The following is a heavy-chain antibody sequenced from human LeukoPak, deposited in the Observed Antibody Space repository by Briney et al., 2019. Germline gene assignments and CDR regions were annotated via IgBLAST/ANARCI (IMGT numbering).Heavy chain of an antibody. D-gene: IGHD4-23*01. Sequence: GASVKVSCKASGYTFTGYYMHWVRQAPGQGLEWMGWINPNSGGTNYAQKFQGRVTMTRDTSISTAYMELSRLRSDDTAVYYCAREAPHGGLTNWFDPWGQGTLVTVSS. CDR1: GYTFTGYY. CDR2: INPNSGGT. V-gene: IGHV1-2*02. J-gene: IGHJ5*02. CDR3: AREAPHGGLTNWFDP.